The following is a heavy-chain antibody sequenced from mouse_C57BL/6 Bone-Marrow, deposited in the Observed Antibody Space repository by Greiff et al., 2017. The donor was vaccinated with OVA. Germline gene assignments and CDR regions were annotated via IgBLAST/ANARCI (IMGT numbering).Heavy chain of an antibody. CDR1: GYTFTSYW. D-gene: IGHD3-3*01. CDR2: IYPGSGST. V-gene: IGHV1-55*01. CDR3: EDTGAWFAY. J-gene: IGHJ3*01. Sequence: VQLQQSGAELVKPGASVKMSCKASGYTFTSYWITWVKQRPGQGLEWIGDIYPGSGSTNYNEKFKSKATLTVDTSSSTAYMQLRSLTSEDATVYYCEDTGAWFAYWGQGTLVTVSA.